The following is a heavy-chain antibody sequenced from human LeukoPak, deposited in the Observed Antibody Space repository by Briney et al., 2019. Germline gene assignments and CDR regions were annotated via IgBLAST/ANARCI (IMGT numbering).Heavy chain of an antibody. CDR2: IYNSGST. CDR1: GGSISSSTYY. J-gene: IGHJ5*02. D-gene: IGHD6-13*01. CDR3: ARQAYSSNLGWFDP. Sequence: SETLSLTCSVSGGSISSSTYYWGWIRQPPGKGLEWIGNIYNSGSTYYNPSLKSRVTISVDTSKNQFSLKLSSVTAADTAVFYCARQAYSSNLGWFDPWGQGTLVTVSS. V-gene: IGHV4-39*01.